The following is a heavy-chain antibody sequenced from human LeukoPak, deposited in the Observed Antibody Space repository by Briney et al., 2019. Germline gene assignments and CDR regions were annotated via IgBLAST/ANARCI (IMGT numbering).Heavy chain of an antibody. V-gene: IGHV3-23*01. CDR2: INGAVDNT. CDR3: AKVSVCYGCYLDY. CDR1: GYTFSSHG. Sequence: PGGSLRLSCAASGYTFSSHGLTWVRQAPGKGLEWVSPINGAVDNTYYAETVKGRFTISRDNSKNTLYLQMHSLRAEDTAIYYCAKVSVCYGCYLDYWGQGTLVTVS. D-gene: IGHD3-16*01. J-gene: IGHJ4*02.